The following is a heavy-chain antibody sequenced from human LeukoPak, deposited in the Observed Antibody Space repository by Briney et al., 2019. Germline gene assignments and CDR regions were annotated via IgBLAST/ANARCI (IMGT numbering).Heavy chain of an antibody. Sequence: GGSLRLSCATSGFTFSSYAMSWVRQAPGKGLEWVSAISGSGGSTYYADSVKGRFTISRDNSKNTLYLQMNSLRAEDTAVYYCAKSRAAYDSSGRTFDYWGQGTLVTVSS. CDR1: GFTFSSYA. CDR2: ISGSGGST. V-gene: IGHV3-23*01. J-gene: IGHJ4*02. D-gene: IGHD3-22*01. CDR3: AKSRAAYDSSGRTFDY.